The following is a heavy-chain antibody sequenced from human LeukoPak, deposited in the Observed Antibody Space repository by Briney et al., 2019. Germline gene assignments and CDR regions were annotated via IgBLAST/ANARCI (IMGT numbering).Heavy chain of an antibody. CDR1: GFTFDDYA. CDR3: ANSVSSLYYYYGMDV. Sequence: PGRSLRLSCAASGFTFDDYAMHWVRQAPGKGLEWVSGISWNSGSIGYADSVKGRFTISRDNAKNSLYLQMNSLRAEDTALYYRANSVSSLYYYYGMDVWGQGTTVTVSS. V-gene: IGHV3-9*01. J-gene: IGHJ6*02. D-gene: IGHD3-10*01. CDR2: ISWNSGSI.